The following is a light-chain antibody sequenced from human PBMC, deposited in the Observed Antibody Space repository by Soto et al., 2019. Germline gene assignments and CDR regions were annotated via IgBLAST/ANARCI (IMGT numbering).Light chain of an antibody. Sequence: EIVLTQSPATLSSSPGERATLSCRASQSVSSYLAWYQQKPGQAPRLLIYDASNRATDIPARFSGSGSGTDFTLTISSLEPEDFAVYYCQQRSTGLTFGGGTKVDIK. J-gene: IGKJ4*01. CDR3: QQRSTGLT. V-gene: IGKV3-11*01. CDR1: QSVSSY. CDR2: DAS.